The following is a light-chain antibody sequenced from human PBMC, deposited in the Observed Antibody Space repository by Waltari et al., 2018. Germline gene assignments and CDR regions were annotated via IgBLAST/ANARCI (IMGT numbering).Light chain of an antibody. CDR1: QSFGSR. CDR3: QHYNGYPYT. Sequence: DIQMTQSPSTLSASVGDRVTITCRASQSFGSRLAWYQRKPGKAPRLLIYETSSLQSGVPSRFSGSGSGTEFTLTISSLQPDDFATYYCQHYNGYPYTFGQGTKLEIK. J-gene: IGKJ2*01. CDR2: ETS. V-gene: IGKV1-5*03.